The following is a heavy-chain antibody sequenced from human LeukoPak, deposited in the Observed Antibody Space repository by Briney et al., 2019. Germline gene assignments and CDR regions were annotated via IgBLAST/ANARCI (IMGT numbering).Heavy chain of an antibody. V-gene: IGHV4-34*01. D-gene: IGHD1-26*01. Sequence: KPSETLSLTCAVYGGSFSGYYWSWIRQPPGKGLEWIGEINHSGSTNYNPSLKSRVTISVDTSKNQFSLKLSSVTAADTAVYYCARGRIISESVGATPERWFDPWGQGTLVTVSS. CDR3: ARGRIISESVGATPERWFDP. J-gene: IGHJ5*02. CDR2: INHSGST. CDR1: GGSFSGYY.